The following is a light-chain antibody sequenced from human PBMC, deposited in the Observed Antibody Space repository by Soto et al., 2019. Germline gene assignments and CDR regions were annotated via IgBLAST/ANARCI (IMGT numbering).Light chain of an antibody. CDR3: QQVNSYPIT. J-gene: IGKJ5*01. V-gene: IGKV1-9*01. CDR1: QGIRNY. CDR2: IAS. Sequence: DIQFTQSPSFLSASVGDRVTITCRASQGIRNYLAWYQQKPGRAPNLLIYIASTLQSGVPSRFSGSYSGTEFTLTITRLQPEDFSTYYCQQVNSYPITFGQGTRLEIK.